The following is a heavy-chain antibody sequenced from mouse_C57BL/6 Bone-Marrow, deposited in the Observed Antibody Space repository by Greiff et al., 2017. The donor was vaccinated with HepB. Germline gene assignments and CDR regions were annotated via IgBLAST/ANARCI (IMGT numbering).Heavy chain of an antibody. V-gene: IGHV7-1*01. Sequence: EVMLVESGGGLVQSGRSLRLSCATSGFTFSDFYMEWVRQAPGKGLEWIAASRNKANDYTTEYSASVKGRFIVSRDTSQSILYLQMNALRAEDTAIYYCARDAEHYGSSHYAMDYWGQGTSVTVSS. D-gene: IGHD1-1*01. J-gene: IGHJ4*01. CDR1: GFTFSDFY. CDR3: ARDAEHYGSSHYAMDY. CDR2: SRNKANDYTT.